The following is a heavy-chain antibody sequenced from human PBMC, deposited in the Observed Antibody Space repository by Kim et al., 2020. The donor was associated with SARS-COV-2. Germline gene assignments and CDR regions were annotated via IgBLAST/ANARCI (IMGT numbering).Heavy chain of an antibody. D-gene: IGHD3-10*01. CDR3: ARYLVGGVYPYSGVDV. Sequence: GGSLRLSCVASGFTFSNYAMTWVRRIPGKGLEWVSGISGNGIRTYDRGSEKGRFTISKDNPRNTVYLQMNSLRVEDSALYYCARYLVGGVYPYSGVDVWGQGTAVTVSS. CDR1: GFTFSNYA. V-gene: IGHV3-23*01. J-gene: IGHJ6*02. CDR2: ISGNGIRT.